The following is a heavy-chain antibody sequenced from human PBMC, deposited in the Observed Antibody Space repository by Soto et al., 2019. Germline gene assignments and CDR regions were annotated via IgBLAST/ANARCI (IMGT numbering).Heavy chain of an antibody. CDR2: IYYSGST. J-gene: IGHJ4*02. Sequence: PSETLSLTCTVSGGSISSSSYYWGWIRQPPGKGLEWIGSIYYSGSTYYNPSLKSRVTISVDTSKNQFSLKLSSVTAADTAVYYCARNSRPSGYSSSWYPDYWGQGTLVTVSS. V-gene: IGHV4-39*01. CDR1: GGSISSSSYY. CDR3: ARNSRPSGYSSSWYPDY. D-gene: IGHD6-13*01.